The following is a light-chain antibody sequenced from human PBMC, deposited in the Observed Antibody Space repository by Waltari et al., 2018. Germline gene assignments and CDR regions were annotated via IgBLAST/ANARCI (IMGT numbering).Light chain of an antibody. CDR1: QSVSSN. V-gene: IGKV3-15*01. CDR2: GAS. CDR3: QQYNNWPPT. J-gene: IGKJ1*01. Sequence: EKVMTQSPATLSVSPGESAPLSCRASQSVSSNLAGYQQKPGQAPRPLISGASTRATGITARFSGSGSGTEFTLTISSLQSEDFAVYYCQQYNNWPPTFGQGTKVEIK.